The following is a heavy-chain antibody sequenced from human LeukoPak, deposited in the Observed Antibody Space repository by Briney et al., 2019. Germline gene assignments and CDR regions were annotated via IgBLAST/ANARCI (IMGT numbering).Heavy chain of an antibody. CDR3: ASKGDTYCGGDCYSN. CDR1: GGTCSSYT. J-gene: IGHJ4*02. Sequence: SVKVSCKASGGTCSSYTISWVRQAPGQGLEWMGRIIPILGIANYAQKFQGRVTITADKSTSTAYMELSSLRSEDTAVYYCASKGDTYCGGDCYSNWGQGTLVTVSS. CDR2: IIPILGIA. D-gene: IGHD2-21*01. V-gene: IGHV1-69*02.